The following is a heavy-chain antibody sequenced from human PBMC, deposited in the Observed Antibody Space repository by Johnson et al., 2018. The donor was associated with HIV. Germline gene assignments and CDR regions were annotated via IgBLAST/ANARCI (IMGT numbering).Heavy chain of an antibody. D-gene: IGHD1-26*01. CDR1: GFTFSYYG. Sequence: QVQLVESGGGVVQPGRSLRLSCAASGFTFSYYGIHWVRQAPGKGLEWVAVIWYDGSNKYYADSVKGRFTISRDNSKNTLYQQMNSLRAEDTAVYYCAKVRWELSSMGAFDIWGQGTMVTVSS. CDR2: IWYDGSNK. V-gene: IGHV3-33*06. CDR3: AKVRWELSSMGAFDI. J-gene: IGHJ3*02.